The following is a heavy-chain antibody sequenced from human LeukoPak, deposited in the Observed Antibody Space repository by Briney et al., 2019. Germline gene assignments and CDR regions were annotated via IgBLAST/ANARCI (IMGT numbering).Heavy chain of an antibody. D-gene: IGHD3-10*01. Sequence: GGSLRLSCAASGFTFSNYAMSWVRQAPGKGLEWVSTISDRGGSTYYADSMKGRFTISRDNSKNTLYLQMNSLRAEDTAIHYCAKVPYSDYGSGRPPFMDVWGQGTTVAVSS. CDR1: GFTFSNYA. CDR3: AKVPYSDYGSGRPPFMDV. CDR2: ISDRGGST. V-gene: IGHV3-23*01. J-gene: IGHJ6*02.